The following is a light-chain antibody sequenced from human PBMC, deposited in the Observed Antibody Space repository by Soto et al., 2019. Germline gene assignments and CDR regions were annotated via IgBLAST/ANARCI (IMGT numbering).Light chain of an antibody. J-gene: IGLJ3*02. CDR1: TGAVTSSHY. CDR3: LLSYSGTSWV. CDR2: DTS. V-gene: IGLV7-46*01. Sequence: QAVVTQEPSLTVSPGGTVTLTCGSTTGAVTSSHYPYWFQQKPGQAPRTLICDTSNKHSWTPARFSGSLLGGKAALTLAGAQTDDEADYYCLLSYSGTSWVFGGGTKLTVL.